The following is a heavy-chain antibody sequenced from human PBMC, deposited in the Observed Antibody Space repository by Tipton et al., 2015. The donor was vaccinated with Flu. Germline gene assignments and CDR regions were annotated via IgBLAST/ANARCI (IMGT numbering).Heavy chain of an antibody. V-gene: IGHV3-30-3*01. CDR2: ISSDGSKK. J-gene: IGHJ4*02. CDR1: GFTFSSHA. CDR3: GRDVAVGTTVGAVDY. D-gene: IGHD1-26*01. Sequence: QLVQSGGGVVQPGRSLGLSCAASGFTFSSHAMHWVRQAPGKGLEWVAVISSDGSKKYYADSVKGRFTISRDNSKNTLYLQMNSLRAEDTAVYYCGRDVAVGTTVGAVDYWGQGTLVTVSS.